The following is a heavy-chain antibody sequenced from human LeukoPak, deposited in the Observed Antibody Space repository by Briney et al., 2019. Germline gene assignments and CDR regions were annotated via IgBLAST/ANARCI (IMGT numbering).Heavy chain of an antibody. V-gene: IGHV3-48*04. D-gene: IGHD3-10*02. CDR3: AELMIGGV. CDR2: IDSSGSTI. CDR1: GFTFNTYS. Sequence: GGSLRLSCEASGFTFNTYSMNWARQAPGKGLEWVSSIDSSGSTIYYADSVKGRFTISRDSAKNSLYPQMNSLRAEDTAVYYCAELMIGGVWGKGTTVTISS. J-gene: IGHJ6*04.